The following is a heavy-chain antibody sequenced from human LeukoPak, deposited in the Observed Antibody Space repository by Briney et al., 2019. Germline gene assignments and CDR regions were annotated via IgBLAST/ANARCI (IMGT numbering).Heavy chain of an antibody. CDR2: IYSGGNT. CDR3: ASNYHYYDSSGYYPTTFDY. V-gene: IGHV3-66*01. D-gene: IGHD3-22*01. Sequence: PGGSLRPSCAASGFTVSSNYMSWVRQAPGKGLEWVSVIYSGGNTYYADSVKGRFTISRDNSKNTLYLQMNSLRAEDTAVYYCASNYHYYDSSGYYPTTFDYWGQGTLVTASS. CDR1: GFTVSSNY. J-gene: IGHJ4*02.